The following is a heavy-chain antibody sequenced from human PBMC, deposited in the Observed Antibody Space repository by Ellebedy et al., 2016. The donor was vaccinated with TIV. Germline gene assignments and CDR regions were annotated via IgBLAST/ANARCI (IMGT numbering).Heavy chain of an antibody. CDR1: GDSVSSSTPA. J-gene: IGHJ6*02. D-gene: IGHD5-24*01. V-gene: IGHV6-1*01. CDR3: ARAKCRGGCSRGFDV. Sequence: MPSETLSLTCAISGDSVSSSTPARNWIRQSPSRGLEWLGRTYYRSQWYFDYAVSVESRITINPDTSKNQFSLQLNSVTPEDMAVYYCARAKCRGGCSRGFDVWGQGTTVTVSS. CDR2: TYYRSQWYF.